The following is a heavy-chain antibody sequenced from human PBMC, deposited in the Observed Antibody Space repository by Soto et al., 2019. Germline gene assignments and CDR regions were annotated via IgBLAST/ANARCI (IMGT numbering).Heavy chain of an antibody. V-gene: IGHV3-11*06. D-gene: IGHD4-17*01. CDR3: ARFLDYVDLYFDY. J-gene: IGHJ4*02. CDR1: GFTFSDYY. Sequence: QVQLVESGGGLVKPGGSLRLSCAASGFTFSDYYMSWIRQAPGKGLEWVSYISSSSSYTNYADSVKGRFTISRDNAKNSLYLQMNSLRAEDTAVYYCARFLDYVDLYFDYWGQGTLVTVSS. CDR2: ISSSSSYT.